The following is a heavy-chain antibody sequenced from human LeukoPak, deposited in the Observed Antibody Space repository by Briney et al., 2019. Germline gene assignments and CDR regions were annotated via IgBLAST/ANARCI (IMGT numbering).Heavy chain of an antibody. Sequence: SETLSLTCTVSGGSFSSYYWSWIRQPPGKGLEWIGYMYNSGSTKYKPSLQSRVTMSGDTSKKQFSLKLSSVTAADTAVYYCARDGRYYYAFDIWGQGTMVTVSS. CDR1: GGSFSSYY. V-gene: IGHV4-59*12. CDR3: ARDGRYYYAFDI. J-gene: IGHJ3*02. D-gene: IGHD1-26*01. CDR2: MYNSGST.